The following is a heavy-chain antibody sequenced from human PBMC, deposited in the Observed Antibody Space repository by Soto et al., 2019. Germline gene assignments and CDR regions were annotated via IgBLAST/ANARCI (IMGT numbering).Heavy chain of an antibody. CDR2: NKRKSDGETT. CDR3: AADRYCSSNTCPGAFDI. Sequence: EVQLVESGGDSVKPGGSLRLSCAASGFTFTYVWMTWVRQAPGKGLEWVGRNKRKSDGETTDYAAPVKGRFTISRDDSKIAFYLEMISLKPDDTAVYYCAADRYCSSNTCPGAFDIWGQGTMVRVSA. D-gene: IGHD2-2*01. V-gene: IGHV3-15*01. J-gene: IGHJ3*02. CDR1: GFTFTYVW.